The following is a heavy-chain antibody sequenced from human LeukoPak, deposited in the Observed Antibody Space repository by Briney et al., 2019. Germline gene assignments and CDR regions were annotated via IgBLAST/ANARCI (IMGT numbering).Heavy chain of an antibody. J-gene: IGHJ4*02. CDR3: ARATIYSNYYFDY. V-gene: IGHV3-74*01. CDR2: INSDGSST. D-gene: IGHD4-11*01. CDR1: GFTFSSYW. Sequence: GGSLRLSCAASGFTFSSYWMHWVRQAPGKGLVWVSRINSDGSSTSYADSVKGRFTTSRDNAKNTLYLQMNSLRAEDTAVYYCARATIYSNYYFDYWGQGTLVTVSS.